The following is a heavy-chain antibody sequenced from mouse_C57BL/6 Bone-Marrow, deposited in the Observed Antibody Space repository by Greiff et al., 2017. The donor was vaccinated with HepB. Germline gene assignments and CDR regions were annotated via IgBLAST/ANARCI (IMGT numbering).Heavy chain of an antibody. D-gene: IGHD1-1*01. CDR2: IDPENGDT. V-gene: IGHV14-4*01. Sequence: VQLQQSGAELLRPGASVKLSCTASGFNIKDDYMHWVKQRPEQGLEWIGWIDPENGDTEYASKFQGKATITADTSSNTAYLQLSSLTSEDTAVYYCTTYYPYYFDYWGQGTTLTVSS. CDR1: GFNIKDDY. J-gene: IGHJ2*01. CDR3: TTYYPYYFDY.